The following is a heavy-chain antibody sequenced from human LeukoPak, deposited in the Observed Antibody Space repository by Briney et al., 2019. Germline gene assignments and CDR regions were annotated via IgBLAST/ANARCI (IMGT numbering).Heavy chain of an antibody. CDR1: GFTFSSYG. J-gene: IGHJ4*02. D-gene: IGHD6-19*01. CDR3: AKLHPTATIAVAVGVDY. CDR2: LRYDGSNK. Sequence: GGSLRLSCAASGFTFSSYGMHLVRQAPGKGLEWVAFLRYDGSNKYYADSVKGRFTIPRDNSKNTLYLQMNSLRAEDTAVYYCAKLHPTATIAVAVGVDYWGQGTLVTVSS. V-gene: IGHV3-30*02.